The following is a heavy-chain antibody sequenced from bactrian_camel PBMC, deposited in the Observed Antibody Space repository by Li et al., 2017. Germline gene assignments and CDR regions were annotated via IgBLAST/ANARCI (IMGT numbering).Heavy chain of an antibody. CDR2: ISAGGGRR. CDR1: GYKYTDKC. CDR3: ATCGSTWDLSS. D-gene: IGHD6*01. Sequence: HVQLVESGGGSVQTGGSLTLSCAASGYKYTDKCMAWFRQAPGKEREGVACISAGGGRRYPADSFVGRFTISRDNAKNTVYLHLNTLKTEDMAMYYCATCGSTWDLSSWGQGTQVTVS. J-gene: IGHJ4*01. V-gene: IGHV3S1*01.